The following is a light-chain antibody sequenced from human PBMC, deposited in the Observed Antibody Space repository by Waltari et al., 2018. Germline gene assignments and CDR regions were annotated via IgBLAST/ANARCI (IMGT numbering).Light chain of an antibody. Sequence: DIQLTQSPSFLSASVGDRVTITCRASQGISGYLAWYQQRPGKGPKLLFYAASTLQSGVPARFSGSGSGADFTLTISSLQPEDFATYFCQQFNAYPLTFGGGTKVEI. J-gene: IGKJ4*01. V-gene: IGKV1-9*01. CDR3: QQFNAYPLT. CDR2: AAS. CDR1: QGISGY.